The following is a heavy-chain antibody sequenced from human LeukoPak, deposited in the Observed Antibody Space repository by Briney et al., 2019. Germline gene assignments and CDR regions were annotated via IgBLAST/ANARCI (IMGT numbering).Heavy chain of an antibody. D-gene: IGHD1-26*01. CDR1: GYTFTGYY. CDR2: INPNSGDT. CDR3: ARGRRILVGDTNAGDFFDY. Sequence: ASVKVSCKASGYTFTGYYMHWVRQAPEQGLEWMGWINPNSGDTNYAQKFRGRATMTRDTSISTAYMELSRLRSDDTAVYYCARGRRILVGDTNAGDFFDYWGQGALVTVSS. J-gene: IGHJ4*02. V-gene: IGHV1-2*02.